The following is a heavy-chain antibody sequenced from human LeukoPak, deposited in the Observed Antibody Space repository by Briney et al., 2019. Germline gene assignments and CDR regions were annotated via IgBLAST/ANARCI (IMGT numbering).Heavy chain of an antibody. CDR1: GGSISGSSYY. CDR3: ARVVPRGGDDY. Sequence: TSETLSLTCTVSGGSISGSSYYWGWSRQPPGKGLEWIGTIYYSGSTYYNPSLKSRVTISVDTSKNQFSLKLSSVTAADTAVYYCARVVPRGGDDYWGQGTLVTVSS. D-gene: IGHD2-21*01. J-gene: IGHJ4*02. CDR2: IYYSGST. V-gene: IGHV4-39*07.